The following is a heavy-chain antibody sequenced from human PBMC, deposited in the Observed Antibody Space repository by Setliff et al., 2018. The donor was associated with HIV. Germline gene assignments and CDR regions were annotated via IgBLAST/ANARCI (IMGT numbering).Heavy chain of an antibody. CDR3: ARGPGAAVYYYYMDV. J-gene: IGHJ6*03. CDR2: IIPIFGTP. Sequence: SVKVSCKASGGTFSTYAVSWVRQAPGHWLEWMGGIIPIFGTPNYAQKFQGRVTITADESTGTAYMELSSLRSEDTAVYYCARGPGAAVYYYYMDVWGKGTTVTVSS. V-gene: IGHV1-69*13. CDR1: GGTFSTYA. D-gene: IGHD1-26*01.